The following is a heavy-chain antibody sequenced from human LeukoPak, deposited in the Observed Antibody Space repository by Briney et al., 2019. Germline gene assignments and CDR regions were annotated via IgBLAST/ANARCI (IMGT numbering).Heavy chain of an antibody. CDR3: ARDSYDILTGYYKWAFDI. CDR1: GFPFSSYT. J-gene: IGHJ3*02. V-gene: IGHV3-21*06. CDR2: ISSSSSYI. D-gene: IGHD3-9*01. Sequence: GGSLRLSCAASGFPFSSYTMNWVPPAPGKGLGWVSSISSSSSYIYYADSVKGRFTISRNNPKNSLYLQMNSLRAEDTAVYYCARDSYDILTGYYKWAFDIWGQGTMVTVSS.